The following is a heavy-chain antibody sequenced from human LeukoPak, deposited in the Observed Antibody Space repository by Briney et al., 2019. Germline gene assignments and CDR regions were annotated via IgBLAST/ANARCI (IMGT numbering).Heavy chain of an antibody. CDR1: GFIFDDNA. CDR3: AKDVVPALRDYYYGMDV. D-gene: IGHD2-2*01. V-gene: IGHV3-9*01. J-gene: IGHJ6*02. CDR2: ISWNSGKI. Sequence: GGSLRLSCAASGFIFDDNAMHWVRQAPGKGLEWVSGISWNSGKIGYADSVKGRFTISRDNDKNCLYLQMNSLRPEDTALYYCAKDVVPALRDYYYGMDVWGQGTTVTVSS.